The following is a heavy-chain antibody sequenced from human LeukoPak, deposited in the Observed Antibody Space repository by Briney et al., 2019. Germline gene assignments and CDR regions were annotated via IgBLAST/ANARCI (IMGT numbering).Heavy chain of an antibody. CDR1: GFTFSTYG. V-gene: IGHV3-33*06. Sequence: GGSLRLSCAASGFTFSTYGMHWVRQAPGKGLEWVAVIWYDGSNKYYADSVKGRFTISRDNSKNTLYLQMNSLRAEDTGVYYCAKEGAASAFDIWGQGSMVTVSS. D-gene: IGHD1-26*01. J-gene: IGHJ3*02. CDR2: IWYDGSNK. CDR3: AKEGAASAFDI.